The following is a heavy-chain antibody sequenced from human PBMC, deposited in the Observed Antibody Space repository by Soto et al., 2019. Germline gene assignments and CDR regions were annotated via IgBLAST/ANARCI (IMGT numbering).Heavy chain of an antibody. J-gene: IGHJ6*02. D-gene: IGHD3-3*02. CDR1: GGSISSYY. Sequence: SETLSFTCTVSGGSISSYYWSWIRQPAGKGLEWIGRIYTSGSTNYNPSLKSRVTMSVDTSKNQFSLKLSSVTAADTAVYSCARGGAWGAAPQFCWDPFLYGMDVWGQGTTDTVSS. CDR2: IYTSGST. CDR3: ARGGAWGAAPQFCWDPFLYGMDV. V-gene: IGHV4-4*07.